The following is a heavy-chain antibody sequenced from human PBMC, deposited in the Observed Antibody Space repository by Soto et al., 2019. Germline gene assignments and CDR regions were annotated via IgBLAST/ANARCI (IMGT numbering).Heavy chain of an antibody. V-gene: IGHV4-30-2*01. CDR3: ARERGGYGLFDS. J-gene: IGHJ4*02. D-gene: IGHD5-18*01. CDR1: GGSISNAAYS. Sequence: KTSETLSPTCTVSGGSISNAAYSWSWIRQPPGKGLEWIGYIYPSGMPFYNPSLRSRVTISIDRSNDQFSLNLKSVTAADTAVYYCARERGGYGLFDSWGQGTMVTVYS. CDR2: IYPSGMP.